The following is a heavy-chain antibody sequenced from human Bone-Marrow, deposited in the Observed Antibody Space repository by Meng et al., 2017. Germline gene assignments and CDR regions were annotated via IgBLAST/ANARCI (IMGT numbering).Heavy chain of an antibody. CDR3: ARAKWGLRWYYFDY. J-gene: IGHJ4*02. V-gene: IGHV4-34*01. D-gene: IGHD4-23*01. Sequence: SETLSLTCAVYGGSFSGYYWSWIRQPPGKGLEWIGEINHSGSTNYNPSLKSRVTISVDTSKNQFSLKLSSVTAADTAVYYCARAKWGLRWYYFDYWGQGTLVTVSS. CDR1: GGSFSGYY. CDR2: INHSGST.